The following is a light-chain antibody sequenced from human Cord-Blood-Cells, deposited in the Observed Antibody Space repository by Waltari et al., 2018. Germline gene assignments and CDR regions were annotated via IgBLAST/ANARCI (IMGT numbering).Light chain of an antibody. J-gene: IGLJ3*02. V-gene: IGLV2-23*01. CDR1: RSDVGSYNL. Sequence: QSALIQPASVSGSSGQSIPISCTETRSDVGSYNLVSWYQQHPGKAPKLMIYEGSKRPSGVSKRFSGSKAGNTSSLTNSGFQSENDADYYCYSEAGSSTCVFRGGTKLTVL. CDR2: EGS. CDR3: YSEAGSSTCV.